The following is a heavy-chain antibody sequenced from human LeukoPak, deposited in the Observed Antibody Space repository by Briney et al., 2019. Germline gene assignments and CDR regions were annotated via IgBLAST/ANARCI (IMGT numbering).Heavy chain of an antibody. Sequence: GGSLRLSCAASGFTFDDYGMSWVRQAPGKGLEWVSGINWNGGSTGYADSVKGRFTISRDNAKNSLYLQMNSLRAEDTALYYCAIHYYYDSSGYYEYWGQGTLVTVSS. D-gene: IGHD3-22*01. CDR3: AIHYYYDSSGYYEY. CDR2: INWNGGST. V-gene: IGHV3-20*04. CDR1: GFTFDDYG. J-gene: IGHJ4*02.